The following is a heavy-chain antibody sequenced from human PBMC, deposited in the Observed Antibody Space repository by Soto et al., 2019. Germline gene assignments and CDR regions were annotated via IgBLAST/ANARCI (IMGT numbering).Heavy chain of an antibody. CDR3: TLSYGDSYYYYYGMDV. D-gene: IGHD4-17*01. CDR1: GFSFSRYT. V-gene: IGHV5-51*01. CDR2: IHPGDSDT. J-gene: IGHJ6*02. Sequence: LGESLMISCVGSGFSFSRYTVGWVRQVPGKGLEWMGVIHPGDSDTRYSPSFQGQVTISTDKSISTAYLQWSSLKASDTAMYYCTLSYGDSYYYYYGMDVWGQGTTVTVSS.